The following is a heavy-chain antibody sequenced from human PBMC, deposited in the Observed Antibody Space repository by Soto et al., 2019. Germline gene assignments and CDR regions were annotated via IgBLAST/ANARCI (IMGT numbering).Heavy chain of an antibody. CDR2: IYHSGST. CDR1: GYSISSGYY. CDR3: ARDPGRHLVIMGYAIGYFDY. Sequence: SETLSLTCAVSGYSISSGYYWGWIRQPPGKGLEWIGSIYHSGSTYYNPSLKSRVTISVDTSKNQFSLKLSSVTAADTAVYYCARDPGRHLVIMGYAIGYFDYWGQVTLVTVYS. D-gene: IGHD2-8*01. V-gene: IGHV4-38-2*02. J-gene: IGHJ4*02.